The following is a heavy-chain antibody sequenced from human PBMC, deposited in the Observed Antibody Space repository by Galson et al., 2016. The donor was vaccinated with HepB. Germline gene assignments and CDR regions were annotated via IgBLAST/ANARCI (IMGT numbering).Heavy chain of an antibody. D-gene: IGHD4-17*01. V-gene: IGHV3-21*01. CDR1: GFTFSSYS. CDR3: ARDFGDYFTPWYYYFGMDV. J-gene: IGHJ6*02. CDR2: ISSSSSYI. Sequence: SLRLSCAASGFTFSSYSTNWVRQAPGKGLEWVSSISSSSSYIYYADSVKGRFTISRDNAKNSLYLQMNSLRAEDTAVYYCARDFGDYFTPWYYYFGMDVWGQGTTVTVSS.